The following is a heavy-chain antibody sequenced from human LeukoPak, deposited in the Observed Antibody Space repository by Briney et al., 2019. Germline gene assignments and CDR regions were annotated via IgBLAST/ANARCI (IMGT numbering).Heavy chain of an antibody. CDR3: ATSWGPDTSAFRWGRDGMDV. CDR2: ISKSGDHT. V-gene: IGHV3-23*01. CDR1: GLTFNNYA. J-gene: IGHJ6*02. D-gene: IGHD3-16*01. Sequence: GGSLRLSCAVSGLTFNNYAMSWVRQAPGKGLEWVSAISKSGDHTYYAASAKGRFTIYRDNSKNTQYLQMNSLRAEDTAVYYCATSWGPDTSAFRWGRDGMDVWGQGTTVIVS.